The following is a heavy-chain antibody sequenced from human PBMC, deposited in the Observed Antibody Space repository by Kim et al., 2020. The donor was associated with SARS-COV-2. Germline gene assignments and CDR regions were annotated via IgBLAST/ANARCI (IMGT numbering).Heavy chain of an antibody. CDR2: ISSSSSYI. Sequence: GGSLRLSCAASGFTFSSYSMNWVRQAPGKGLEWVSSISSSSSYIYYADSVKGRFTISRDNAKNSLYLQMNSLRAEDTAVYYCARDRGPYSSSWYEAFCFDYWGQGTLVTVSS. J-gene: IGHJ4*02. D-gene: IGHD6-13*01. V-gene: IGHV3-21*01. CDR3: ARDRGPYSSSWYEAFCFDY. CDR1: GFTFSSYS.